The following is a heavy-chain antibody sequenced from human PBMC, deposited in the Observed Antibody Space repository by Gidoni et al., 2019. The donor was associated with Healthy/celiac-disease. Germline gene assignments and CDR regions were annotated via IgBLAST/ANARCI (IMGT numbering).Heavy chain of an antibody. CDR2: IYPGDADT. CDR1: VYSSTSYW. V-gene: IGHV5-51*01. J-gene: IGHJ3*02. CDR3: ARRVPGDYGSGGYYDGAFDI. Sequence: VQLVQPGAVVHKPGESLKISCKGSVYSSTSYWIGWVRQMPGKGQEWRGSIYPGDADTRYSPSFQGQVTISADKSISTAYLQWSSLKASDTAMYYCARRVPGDYGSGGYYDGAFDIWGQGTMVTVSS. D-gene: IGHD3-10*01.